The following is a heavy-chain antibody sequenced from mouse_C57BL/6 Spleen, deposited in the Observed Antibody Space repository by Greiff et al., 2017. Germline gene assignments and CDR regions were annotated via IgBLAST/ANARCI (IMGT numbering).Heavy chain of an antibody. D-gene: IGHD1-1*01. CDR1: GYSFTGYY. Sequence: EVQLQESGPELVKPGASVKISCKASGYSFTGYYMHWVKQSHGNILDWIGYIYPYNGVSSYNQKFKGKATLTVDKSSSTAYMGLRSLTSEDSAVYYGGRPGYYGSDYYAMDYWGQGTSVTVSS. CDR3: GRPGYYGSDYYAMDY. V-gene: IGHV1-31*01. CDR2: IYPYNGVS. J-gene: IGHJ4*01.